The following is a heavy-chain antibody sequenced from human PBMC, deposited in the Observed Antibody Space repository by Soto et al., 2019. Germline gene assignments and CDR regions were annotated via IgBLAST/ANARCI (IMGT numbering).Heavy chain of an antibody. J-gene: IGHJ4*02. CDR2: IYYSGRT. V-gene: IGHV4-39*01. CDR3: AKNLPRTGRFDY. Sequence: PSGALYRTCTLSGACITSTTYFWAWIRQPPGKGLEWVGSIYYSGRTYYNPSLRSRVTISVDRSKNQFSLTMSSVTAADTAVYYCAKNLPRTGRFDYWGQGTSVTGSS. CDR1: GACITSTTYF.